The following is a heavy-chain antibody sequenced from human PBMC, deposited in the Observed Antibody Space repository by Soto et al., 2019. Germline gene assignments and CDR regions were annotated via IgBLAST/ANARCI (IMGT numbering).Heavy chain of an antibody. CDR2: IYHSGST. Sequence: SETLSLTCAVSGGSISSSNWWSWVRQPPGKGLEWIGEIYHSGSTNYNPSLKSRVTISVDKSKNQFSLKLSSVTAADTAVYYCAREGSSSSGLHFDYWGQGTLVTVSS. J-gene: IGHJ4*02. D-gene: IGHD6-6*01. CDR3: AREGSSSSGLHFDY. CDR1: GGSISSSNW. V-gene: IGHV4-4*02.